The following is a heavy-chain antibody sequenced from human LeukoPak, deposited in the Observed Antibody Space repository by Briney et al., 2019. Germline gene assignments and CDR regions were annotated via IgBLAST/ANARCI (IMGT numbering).Heavy chain of an antibody. CDR2: IYYSGST. V-gene: IGHV4-59*01. J-gene: IGHJ5*01. CDR1: GGSISPYY. Sequence: SETLSLTCTVAGGSISPYYWGWIRQPPGKGLEWIGYIYYSGSTNYNPSLKSRVTISVDTSKNQFSLKLTSVTAADTAVYYCARGGWSLDSWGQGTLVTVSS. CDR3: ARGGWSLDS.